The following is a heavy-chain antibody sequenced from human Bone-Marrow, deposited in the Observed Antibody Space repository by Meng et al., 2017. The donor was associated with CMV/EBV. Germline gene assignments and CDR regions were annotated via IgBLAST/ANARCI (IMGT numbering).Heavy chain of an antibody. Sequence: GSLRLSCAVYGGSFSGYYWSWIRQPPGKGLEWIGEINHSGSTNYNPSLKSRVTISVDTSKNQFSLKLSSVTAADTAVYYCARGPGITIFGVVFYYYGMDVWGQGTTVTGSS. D-gene: IGHD3-3*01. J-gene: IGHJ6*01. V-gene: IGHV4-34*01. CDR2: INHSGST. CDR1: GGSFSGYY. CDR3: ARGPGITIFGVVFYYYGMDV.